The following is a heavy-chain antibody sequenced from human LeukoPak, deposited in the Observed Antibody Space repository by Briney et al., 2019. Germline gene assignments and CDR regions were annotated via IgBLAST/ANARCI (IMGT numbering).Heavy chain of an antibody. V-gene: IGHV4-4*02. CDR1: GGSISSNNW. D-gene: IGHD1-1*01. J-gene: IGHJ4*02. CDR3: ARVNINNWHSCDY. Sequence: NPSETLSLTCAVSGGSISSNNWWGWVRQPSGKGLEWIGEIYHSGSPNYNPSLKSRVTISVDKSRNHFSLNLSSVTAADTAVYYCARVNINNWHSCDYWGQGTLVTVSS. CDR2: IYHSGSP.